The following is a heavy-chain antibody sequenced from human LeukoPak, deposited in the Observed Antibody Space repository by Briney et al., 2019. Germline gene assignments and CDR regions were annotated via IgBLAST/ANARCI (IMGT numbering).Heavy chain of an antibody. CDR2: INPDSGGT. Sequence: ASVKVSCKASGYTFTGYYMHWVRQAPGQGLEWMGWINPDSGGTNYAQKFQGRVTMTRDTSISTAYMELSRLRSDDTAVYYCARGLRGGNGAFDIWGQGTMVTVSS. D-gene: IGHD4-23*01. V-gene: IGHV1-2*02. CDR3: ARGLRGGNGAFDI. J-gene: IGHJ3*02. CDR1: GYTFTGYY.